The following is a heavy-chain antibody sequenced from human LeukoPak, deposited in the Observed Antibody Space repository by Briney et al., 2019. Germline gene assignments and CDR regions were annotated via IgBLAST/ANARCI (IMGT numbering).Heavy chain of an antibody. J-gene: IGHJ5*02. D-gene: IGHD2-15*01. CDR1: GGSISSSNW. Sequence: PSGTLSLTCAVSGGSISSSNWWSWIRQPPGKGLEWIGEINHSGSTNYNPSLKSRVTISVDTSKNQFSLKLSSVTAADTAVYYCARHKPRVVVVVAATGWFDPWGQGTLVTVSS. V-gene: IGHV4-4*02. CDR2: INHSGST. CDR3: ARHKPRVVVVVAATGWFDP.